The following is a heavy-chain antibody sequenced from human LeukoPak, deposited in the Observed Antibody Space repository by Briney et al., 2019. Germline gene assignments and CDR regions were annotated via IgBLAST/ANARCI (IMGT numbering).Heavy chain of an antibody. CDR1: GGSISSGGYS. V-gene: IGHV4-30-4*07. Sequence: PSETLSLTCAVSGGSISSGGYSWSWTRQPPGKGLEWIGYIYYSGSTYYNPSLKSRVTISVDTSKNQFSLKLSSVTAADTAVYYCAGGYSSTWFWFDPWGQGTLVTVSS. CDR3: AGGYSSTWFWFDP. CDR2: IYYSGST. D-gene: IGHD6-13*01. J-gene: IGHJ5*02.